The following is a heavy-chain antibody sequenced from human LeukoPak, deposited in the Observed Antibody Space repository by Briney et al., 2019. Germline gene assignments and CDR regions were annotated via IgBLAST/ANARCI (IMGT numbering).Heavy chain of an antibody. CDR3: AKDRVEMATISLDY. J-gene: IGHJ4*02. CDR2: ISGSGGST. D-gene: IGHD5-24*01. V-gene: IGHV3-23*01. Sequence: GGSLRLSCAASGFTFSSYWMSWVRQAPGKGLEWVSAISGSGGSTYYADSVKGRFTISRDNSKNTLYLQMNSLRAEDTAVYYCAKDRVEMATISLDYWGQGTLVTVSS. CDR1: GFTFSSYW.